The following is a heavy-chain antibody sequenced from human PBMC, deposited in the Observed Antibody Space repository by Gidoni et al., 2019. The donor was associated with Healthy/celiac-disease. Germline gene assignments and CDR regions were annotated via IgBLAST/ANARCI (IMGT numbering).Heavy chain of an antibody. CDR2: ISSSSSYI. D-gene: IGHD5-12*01. V-gene: IGHV3-21*01. Sequence: EVQLVESGGGLVKPGGSLRLSCAASGFTFSSYSINWVRQAPGKGLEWVSSISSSSSYIYYADSVKGRFTISRDNAKNSLYLQMNSLRAEDTAVYYCARELRGYSGYEDVWGQGTTVTVSS. J-gene: IGHJ6*02. CDR3: ARELRGYSGYEDV. CDR1: GFTFSSYS.